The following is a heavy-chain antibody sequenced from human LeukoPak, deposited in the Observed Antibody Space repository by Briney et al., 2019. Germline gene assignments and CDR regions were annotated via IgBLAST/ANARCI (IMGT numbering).Heavy chain of an antibody. Sequence: SVKVSCKASGGTFSSYAISWVQQAPGQGLEWMGRIIPILGIANYAQKFQGRVTITADKSTSTAYLELSSLRSEDTAVYYCARPTLVAQDAFDIWGQGTMVTVSS. CDR1: GGTFSSYA. V-gene: IGHV1-69*04. D-gene: IGHD2-2*01. CDR2: IIPILGIA. J-gene: IGHJ3*02. CDR3: ARPTLVAQDAFDI.